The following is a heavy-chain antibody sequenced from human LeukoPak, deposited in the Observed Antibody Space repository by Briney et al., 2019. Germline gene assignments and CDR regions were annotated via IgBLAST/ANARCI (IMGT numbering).Heavy chain of an antibody. V-gene: IGHV1-2*04. D-gene: IGHD3-10*01. CDR1: GYTFTSYY. CDR3: ARAYYGSGSYSRGFDP. CDR2: INPNSGGT. J-gene: IGHJ5*02. Sequence: GASVKVSCKASGYTFTSYYMHWVGQAPGQGLEWMGWINPNSGGTNYAQKFQGWVTMTRDTSISTAYMELSRLRSDDTAVYYCARAYYGSGSYSRGFDPWGQGTLVTVSS.